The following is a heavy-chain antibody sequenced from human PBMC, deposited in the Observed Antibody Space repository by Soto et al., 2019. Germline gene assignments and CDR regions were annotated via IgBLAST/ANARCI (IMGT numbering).Heavy chain of an antibody. D-gene: IGHD6-13*01. CDR1: GYTFTSYY. V-gene: IGHV1-46*01. CDR3: ARDRSSSWYGRYFDL. CDR2: INPSGGST. J-gene: IGHJ2*01. Sequence: ASVKVSCKASGYTFTSYYMHWVRQAPGQGLEWMGIINPSGGSTSYAQKFQGRVTMTRDTSTSTVYMELSSLRSEDTAVYYCARDRSSSWYGRYFDLWGRVTLVTVSS.